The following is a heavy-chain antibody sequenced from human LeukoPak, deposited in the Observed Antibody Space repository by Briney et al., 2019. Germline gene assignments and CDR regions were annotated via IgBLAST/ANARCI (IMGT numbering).Heavy chain of an antibody. D-gene: IGHD3-22*01. J-gene: IGHJ4*02. CDR3: ARGRGGYYYDSSGYIYYFDY. V-gene: IGHV4-34*01. CDR1: GGSFSGYY. CDR2: INHSGST. Sequence: SETLSLTCAVYGGSFSGYYWSWIRQPPGKGLEWIGEINHSGSTNYNPSLKSRVTISVDTSKNQFSLRLSSVTAADTAVYYCARGRGGYYYDSSGYIYYFDYWGQGTLVTVSS.